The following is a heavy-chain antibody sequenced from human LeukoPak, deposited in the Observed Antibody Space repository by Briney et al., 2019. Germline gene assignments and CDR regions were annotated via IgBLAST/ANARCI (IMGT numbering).Heavy chain of an antibody. CDR3: VSGSGYPEGYYGMDV. CDR1: GGTFSSYA. J-gene: IGHJ6*02. V-gene: IGHV1-69*04. D-gene: IGHD3-3*01. CDR2: IIPIFGIA. Sequence: SVKVSCKASGGTFSSYAISWVRQAPGQGLEWMGRIIPIFGIANYAQKFQGRVTITADKSTSTAYMELSSLRSEDTAVYYCVSGSGYPEGYYGMDVWGQGTTVTVS.